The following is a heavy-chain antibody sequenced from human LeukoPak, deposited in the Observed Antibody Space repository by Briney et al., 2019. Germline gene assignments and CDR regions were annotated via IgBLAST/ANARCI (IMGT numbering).Heavy chain of an antibody. CDR2: INHSGST. CDR3: GTLLLDY. V-gene: IGHV4-34*01. D-gene: IGHD2-15*01. J-gene: IGHJ4*02. CDR1: GGSFSGCY. Sequence: SETLSLTCAVYGGSFSGCYWSWIRQPPGKGLEWIGEINHSGSTNYNPSLKSRVTISVDTSKNQFSLKLSSVTAADTAVYYCGTLLLDYWGQGTLVTVSS.